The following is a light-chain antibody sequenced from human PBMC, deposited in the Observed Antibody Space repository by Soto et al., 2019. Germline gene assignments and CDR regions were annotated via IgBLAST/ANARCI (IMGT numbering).Light chain of an antibody. CDR3: HHYFAAPPYT. CDR1: RSLLSTSNNRNY. Sequence: DIVMTQSPDSLAVSLGETATINCKSSRSLLSTSNNRNYLAWCQHKPGQPPKLLIYWASTRQSGVPDRFSGSGSGTDFSLTISRLQAEDAAVYYCHHYFAAPPYTSDQGTKLEIK. CDR2: WAS. J-gene: IGKJ2*01. V-gene: IGKV4-1*01.